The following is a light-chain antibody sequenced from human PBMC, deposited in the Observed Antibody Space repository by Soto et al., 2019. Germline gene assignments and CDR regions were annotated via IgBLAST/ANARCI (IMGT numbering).Light chain of an antibody. CDR1: SSDVGGYKY. CDR2: EVG. Sequence: QSALTQPASVSGSPGQSITISCTGTSSDVGGYKYVSWYQLHPGKAPKLIIHEVGNRPSGVSNRFSGSKSGNTASLTISILQAEDEADYYCKSYTSTTTYVFGTGTKVTVL. V-gene: IGLV2-14*01. CDR3: KSYTSTTTYV. J-gene: IGLJ1*01.